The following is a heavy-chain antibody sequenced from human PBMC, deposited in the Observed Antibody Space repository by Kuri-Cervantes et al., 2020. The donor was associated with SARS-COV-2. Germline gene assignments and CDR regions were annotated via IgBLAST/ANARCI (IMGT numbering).Heavy chain of an antibody. V-gene: IGHV1-3*02. CDR2: SNAGNGNT. J-gene: IGHJ4*02. D-gene: IGHD2-2*02. Sequence: ASVKVSCKASGYTFTSYAMHWVRQAPGQRLEWMGWSNAGNGNTKYSQEFQGRVTITRDTSASTAYMELSSLRSEDTAVYYCARSRCSSTSCYSLQWGFYFDYWGQGTLVTVSS. CDR3: ARSRCSSTSCYSLQWGFYFDY. CDR1: GYTFTSYA.